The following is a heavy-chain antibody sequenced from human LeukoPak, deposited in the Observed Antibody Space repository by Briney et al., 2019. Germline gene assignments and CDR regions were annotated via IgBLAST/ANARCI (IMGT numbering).Heavy chain of an antibody. V-gene: IGHV4-34*01. CDR3: AREMVRPGGAKDDH. CDR2: INHSGST. Sequence: PSETLSLTCAVYGGSFSGYYWSWIRQPPGKGLEWIGEINHSGSTNYNPSLKSRVTISVDTSKNQFSLKLSSVTAADTAVYYCAREMVRPGGAKDDHWGQGTLVTVSS. J-gene: IGHJ4*02. D-gene: IGHD3-10*01. CDR1: GGSFSGYY.